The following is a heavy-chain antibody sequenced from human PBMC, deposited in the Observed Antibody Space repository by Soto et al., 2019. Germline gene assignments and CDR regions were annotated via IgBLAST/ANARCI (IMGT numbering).Heavy chain of an antibody. CDR3: ARGYCTATICAPWFDP. Sequence: GESLKISFQGSGYAFSSYWISWVRQMPVKGLEWMGIIYPGDSDTRYSPSFQGQVTISVDKSITTAYLQWSSLKASDTAMYYCARGYCTATICAPWFDPWGQGTLVTVSS. J-gene: IGHJ5*02. V-gene: IGHV5-51*01. CDR1: GYAFSSYW. D-gene: IGHD2-8*02. CDR2: IYPGDSDT.